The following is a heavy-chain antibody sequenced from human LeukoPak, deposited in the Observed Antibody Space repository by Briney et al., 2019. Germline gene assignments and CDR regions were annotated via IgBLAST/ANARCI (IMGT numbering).Heavy chain of an antibody. Sequence: ASVKVSCKASGYTFSGSYMHWVRQAPGQGPEWMGWINPNSGGTNYAQKFQGRVTMTRDTSISTAYMELSRLRSDDTAVYYCARDSITMVRGDPYNWFDPWGQGTLVTVSS. CDR3: ARDSITMVRGDPYNWFDP. D-gene: IGHD3-10*01. CDR2: INPNSGGT. J-gene: IGHJ5*02. CDR1: GYTFSGSY. V-gene: IGHV1-2*02.